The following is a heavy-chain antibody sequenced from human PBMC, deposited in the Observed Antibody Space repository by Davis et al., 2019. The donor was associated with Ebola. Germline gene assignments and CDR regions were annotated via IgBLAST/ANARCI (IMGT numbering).Heavy chain of an antibody. CDR1: GFTFSGSA. V-gene: IGHV3-73*01. Sequence: GESLKISCAASGFTFSGSAMHWVRQASGKGLEWVGRIRSKANSYATAYAASVKGRFTISRDDSKNTAYLQMNSLKTEDTAVYYCTMSGTIDYWGQGTLVTVPS. J-gene: IGHJ4*02. D-gene: IGHD1-26*01. CDR2: IRSKANSYAT. CDR3: TMSGTIDY.